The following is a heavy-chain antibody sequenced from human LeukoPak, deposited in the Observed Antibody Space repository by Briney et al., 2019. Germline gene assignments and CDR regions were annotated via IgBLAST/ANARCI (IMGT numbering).Heavy chain of an antibody. CDR3: SKKGQNGDYGKPD. CDR1: GYTFTGYY. J-gene: IGHJ4*02. CDR2: INPNSGGT. D-gene: IGHD4-17*01. Sequence: GASVKVSCKASGYTFTGYYMHWVRQAPGQGLEWMGWINPNSGGTNYAQKFQGRFTISRDNSRSTLYLEMNSLRADDTAVYYCSKKGQNGDYGKPDWGQGTLVTVSS. V-gene: IGHV1-2*02.